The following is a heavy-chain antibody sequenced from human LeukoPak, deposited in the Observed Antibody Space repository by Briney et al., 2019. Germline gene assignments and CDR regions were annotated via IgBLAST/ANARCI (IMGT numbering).Heavy chain of an antibody. J-gene: IGHJ3*02. CDR2: MNPNSGNT. CDR3: ARGLPSAAHAFDI. CDR1: GYTFTSYD. V-gene: IGHV1-8*01. Sequence: ASVKVSCKGTGYTFTSYDINWVRQATGQGLEWMGWMNPNSGNTGYAQKFQGRVTMTRNTSISTAYMELSSLRSEDTAVYYCARGLPSAAHAFDIWGQGTMVTVSS.